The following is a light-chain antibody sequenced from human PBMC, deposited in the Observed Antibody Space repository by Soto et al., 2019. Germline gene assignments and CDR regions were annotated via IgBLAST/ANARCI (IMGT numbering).Light chain of an antibody. CDR1: QSVSSY. V-gene: IGKV3-15*01. CDR2: GAS. J-gene: IGKJ4*01. CDR3: QQYNNWSLT. Sequence: EIVMTQSPATLSVSPGERATLSCRASQSVSSYLAWYQQKPGQAPRLLSYGASTRAVDIPARFSGSGSGTEFTLTISSLQSEDFALYYCQQYNNWSLTFGGGTKVEIK.